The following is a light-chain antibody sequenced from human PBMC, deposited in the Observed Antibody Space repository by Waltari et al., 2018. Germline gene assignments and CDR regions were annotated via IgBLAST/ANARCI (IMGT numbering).Light chain of an antibody. V-gene: IGLV2-14*03. J-gene: IGLJ1*01. CDR1: WSDLGAYNF. CDR2: DVN. Sequence: QAGLTQPASVSCSPGQSITICCTATWSDLGAYNFVSWYQKHPGQAPKVMIYDVNSRPSWVSSCFAGSKSGHTASLTIAGLQAEDEADYYCSSYTTGSTRYVFGSGTKVTVL. CDR3: SSYTTGSTRYV.